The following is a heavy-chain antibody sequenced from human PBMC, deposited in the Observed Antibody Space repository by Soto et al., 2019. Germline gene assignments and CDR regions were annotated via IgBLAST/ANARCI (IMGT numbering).Heavy chain of an antibody. CDR1: GFTFSDYV. CDR2: ISHDERIK. J-gene: IGHJ4*02. D-gene: IGHD3-22*01. V-gene: IGHV3-30*03. Sequence: QVQLVESGGGVVQPGRSLRLSCAASGFTFSDYVMHWVRQVPGKGLEWVAIISHDERIKYYADSVKGRFTISRDNSNNMLKLQMDSRQTEDTALYYCARRLEGASSDLLDYWGQGTLVTVSS. CDR3: ARRLEGASSDLLDY.